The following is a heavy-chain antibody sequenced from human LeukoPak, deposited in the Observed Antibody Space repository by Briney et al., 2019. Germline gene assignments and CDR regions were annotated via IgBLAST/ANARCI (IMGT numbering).Heavy chain of an antibody. V-gene: IGHV3-30*04. CDR2: ISYDGSNK. CDR3: ARAQLLLYPFRFDP. D-gene: IGHD2-2*02. Sequence: GGSLRLSCAASGFTFSSYAMHWVRQAPGKGLEWAAVISYDGSNKYYADSEKGRFTISRDNSKNTLYLQMNSLRAEDTAVYYCARAQLLLYPFRFDPWGQGTLVTVSS. J-gene: IGHJ5*02. CDR1: GFTFSSYA.